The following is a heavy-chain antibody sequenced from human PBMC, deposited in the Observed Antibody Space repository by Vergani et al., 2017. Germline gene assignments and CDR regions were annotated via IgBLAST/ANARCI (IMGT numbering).Heavy chain of an antibody. CDR3: ARDVRGDSSTSSYSAKRNAFDI. CDR2: IYTSGST. Sequence: QVQLQESGPGLVKPSQTLSLTCTVSGGSISSGSYYWSWIRQPAGKGLEWIGRIYTSGSTTYNPSLQSRVTMSVDTSKNQFSLKLCSVTAADTAVYYCARDVRGDSSTSSYSAKRNAFDIWGQGTMVIVSS. J-gene: IGHJ3*02. CDR1: GGSISSGSYY. V-gene: IGHV4-61*02. D-gene: IGHD2-2*01.